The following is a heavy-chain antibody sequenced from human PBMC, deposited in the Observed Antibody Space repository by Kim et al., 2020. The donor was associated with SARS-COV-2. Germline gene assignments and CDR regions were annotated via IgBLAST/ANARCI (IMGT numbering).Heavy chain of an antibody. V-gene: IGHV5-51*01. D-gene: IGHD6-13*01. CDR3: ARLSKSWYYFDY. Sequence: TYSPSFQGHVTISADKSVGTAYLQWSSLKASETAIYYCARLSKSWYYFDYWGQGTLVTVSS. J-gene: IGHJ4*02.